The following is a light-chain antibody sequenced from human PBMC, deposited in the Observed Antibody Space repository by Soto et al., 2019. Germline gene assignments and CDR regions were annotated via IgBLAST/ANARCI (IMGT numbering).Light chain of an antibody. J-gene: IGKJ2*01. CDR1: QSVSSSY. CDR2: GAS. V-gene: IGKV3-20*01. CDR3: QQYGSSPYT. Sequence: EIVLTQSPGTLSLSPGERATLSCRASQSVSSSYLAWYQQKPVQAPRLLIYGASSRATRIPDSFSGSGSGTDFTLTISRLEPEDFAVYYCQQYGSSPYTFGQGTKLEIK.